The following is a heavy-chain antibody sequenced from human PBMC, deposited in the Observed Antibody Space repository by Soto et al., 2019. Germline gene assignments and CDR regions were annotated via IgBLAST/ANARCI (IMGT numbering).Heavy chain of an antibody. Sequence: PGGSLRLSCAASGFTFSSYWMSWVRQAPGKGLEWVANIKQDGSEKYYVDSVKGRFTISRDNAKNSLYLQMNSLRAEDTAVYYCARFYCDSSGYLPSPYYYYYGMDVWGQGTTVTVSS. V-gene: IGHV3-7*04. CDR1: GFTFSSYW. CDR2: IKQDGSEK. D-gene: IGHD3-22*01. CDR3: ARFYCDSSGYLPSPYYYYYGMDV. J-gene: IGHJ6*02.